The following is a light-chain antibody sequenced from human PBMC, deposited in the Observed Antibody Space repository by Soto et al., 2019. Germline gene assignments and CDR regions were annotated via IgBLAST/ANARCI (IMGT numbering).Light chain of an antibody. CDR3: QQRSNWPPT. CDR1: QSVSHN. J-gene: IGKJ5*01. CDR2: GAS. V-gene: IGKV3-15*01. Sequence: EIVMTQSPATLSVSPGEGATLSCRASQSVSHNLAWYQQKPGQAPRLLIYGASTRATGIPTRFSGSGSGTEFTLTISSLQSEDFAVYYCQQRSNWPPTFGQGTRLEIK.